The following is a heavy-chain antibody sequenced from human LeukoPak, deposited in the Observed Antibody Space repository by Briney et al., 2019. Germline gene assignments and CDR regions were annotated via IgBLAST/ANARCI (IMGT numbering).Heavy chain of an antibody. CDR2: ISGSNGNT. V-gene: IGHV1-18*01. Sequence: ASVKVSCKASGYTFTSYGISWVRQAPGQGLEWMGWISGSNGNTNYAQKLQGRVTMTTDTSTSTAYMELRSLRSDDTAVYYCARDLSGLSAFEIWGQGTMVTVSS. J-gene: IGHJ3*02. CDR3: ARDLSGLSAFEI. CDR1: GYTFTSYG. D-gene: IGHD5-12*01.